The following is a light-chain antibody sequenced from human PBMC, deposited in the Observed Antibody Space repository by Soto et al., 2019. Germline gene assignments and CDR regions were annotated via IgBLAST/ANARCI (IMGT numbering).Light chain of an antibody. CDR1: SSDVGGYNS. J-gene: IGLJ2*01. CDR2: EVN. Sequence: QSALTQPASVSGSPGQSITVSCTGTSSDVGGYNSVSWYQQHPGKTPKLMIFEVNNRPSGVSNRFSGSKSGNTASLTISGLQAEDEADYYCCAYAGSNTLVFGGGTKVTVL. CDR3: CAYAGSNTLV. V-gene: IGLV2-23*02.